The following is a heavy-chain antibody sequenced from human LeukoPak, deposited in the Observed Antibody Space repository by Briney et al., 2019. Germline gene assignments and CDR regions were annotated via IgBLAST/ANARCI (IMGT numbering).Heavy chain of an antibody. J-gene: IGHJ4*02. D-gene: IGHD1-20*01. V-gene: IGHV3-48*03. CDR3: ARDPITGTTGGYY. CDR2: ISSSGSTI. Sequence: PGGSLRLSCAASGFTFSSYEMNWVRQAPGKGLEWVSYISSSGSTIYYADSVKGRFTISRDNAKNSLYLQVNSLRAEDTAVYYCARDPITGTTGGYYWGQGTLVTVSS. CDR1: GFTFSSYE.